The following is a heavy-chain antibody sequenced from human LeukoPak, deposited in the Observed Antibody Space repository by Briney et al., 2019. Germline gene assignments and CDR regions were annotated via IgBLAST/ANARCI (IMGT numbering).Heavy chain of an antibody. CDR2: IQNSART. J-gene: IGHJ6*02. CDR1: GVSVNSGSYF. CDR3: ATDYSNFYGMDV. Sequence: NPSETLSLTCTVSGVSVNSGSYFWSWIRQPPGKGLEWIGYIQNSARTNYNPSLESRVTISVDSSKDQFSLRLSSVTAADTAVYYCATDYSNFYGMDVWGQGTTVTVSS. D-gene: IGHD4-11*01. V-gene: IGHV4-61*01.